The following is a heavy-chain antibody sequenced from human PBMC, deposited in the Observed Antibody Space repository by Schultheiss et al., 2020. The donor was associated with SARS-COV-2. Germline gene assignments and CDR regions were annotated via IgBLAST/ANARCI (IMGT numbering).Heavy chain of an antibody. V-gene: IGHV4-59*12. J-gene: IGHJ6*02. CDR2: IYYSGST. CDR1: RGSINSYY. D-gene: IGHD3-9*01. CDR3: ASLRYFDWLPRGRYGMDV. Sequence: SQTLSLTCAVSRGSINSYYWSWIRQPPGKGLEWIGYIYYSGSTNYNPSLKSRVTISVDKSKNQFSLKLSSVTAADTAVYYCASLRYFDWLPRGRYGMDVWGQGTTVTVSS.